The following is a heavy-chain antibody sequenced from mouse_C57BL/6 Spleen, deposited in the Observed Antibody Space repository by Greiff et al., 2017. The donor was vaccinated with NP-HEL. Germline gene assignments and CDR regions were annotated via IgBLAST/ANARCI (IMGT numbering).Heavy chain of an antibody. CDR1: GFSLTSYG. CDR2: IWSGGST. J-gene: IGHJ4*01. D-gene: IGHD2-3*01. V-gene: IGHV2-2*01. CDR3: ARRWLGDSYYAMDY. Sequence: QVQLQQSGPGLVQPSQSLSITCTVSGFSLTSYGVHWVRQSPGKGLEWLGVIWSGGSTDYNAAFISRLSISKDNSKSQCFLKMNSLQAENTAIYYCARRWLGDSYYAMDYWGQGTSVTVSS.